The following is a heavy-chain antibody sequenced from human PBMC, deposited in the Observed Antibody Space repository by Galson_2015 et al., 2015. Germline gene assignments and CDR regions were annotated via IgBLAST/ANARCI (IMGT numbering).Heavy chain of an antibody. Sequence: SLRLSCAASGFTFSSYGMHWVRQAPGKGLEWVAVISYDGSNKYYADSVKGRFTISRDNSKNTLYLQMNSLRAEDTAVYYCARNDARWLAPSDYWGQGTLVTVSS. CDR1: GFTFSSYG. CDR3: ARNDARWLAPSDY. V-gene: IGHV3-30*03. D-gene: IGHD6-19*01. CDR2: ISYDGSNK. J-gene: IGHJ4*02.